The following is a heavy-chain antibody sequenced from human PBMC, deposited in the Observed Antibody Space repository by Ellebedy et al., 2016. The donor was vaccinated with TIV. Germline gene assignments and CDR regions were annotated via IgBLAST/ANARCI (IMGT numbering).Heavy chain of an antibody. Sequence: GGSLRLSXEGSGFTFSNYFMHWVRQAPGREPVWVSRISGDGKVASYADSVKGRFTVSRDNAKNTLYLQMNSLRVEDTAMYYCARAELLWFGELWPWGQGTLVSVSS. J-gene: IGHJ5*02. V-gene: IGHV3-74*01. CDR2: ISGDGKVA. CDR3: ARAELLWFGELWP. CDR1: GFTFSNYF. D-gene: IGHD3-10*01.